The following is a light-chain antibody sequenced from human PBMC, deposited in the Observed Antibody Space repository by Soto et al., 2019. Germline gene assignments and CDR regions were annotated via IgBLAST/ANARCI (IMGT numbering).Light chain of an antibody. CDR2: GNN. Sequence: QSALTQPPSVSGAPGQRVTISCTGSSSNIGAGYDVHWYQQLPGTAPKLLIYGNNNRPSGVPDRFSGSKSGTSASLAITGLQADDEADYYCAAWDDSLTGPVFGTGTRSPS. CDR3: AAWDDSLTGPV. J-gene: IGLJ1*01. CDR1: SSNIGAGYD. V-gene: IGLV1-40*01.